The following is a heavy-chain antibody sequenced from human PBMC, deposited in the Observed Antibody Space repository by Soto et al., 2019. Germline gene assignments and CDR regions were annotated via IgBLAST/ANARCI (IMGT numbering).Heavy chain of an antibody. V-gene: IGHV3-9*01. CDR1: GFTFDDYA. D-gene: IGHD6-13*01. CDR3: AKDTGPGIAAAGVLYRYYDY. CDR2: ISWNSGSI. Sequence: LRLSCAASGFTFDDYAMHWVRQAPGKGLEWVSGISWNSGSIGYADSVKGRFTISRDNAKNSLYLQMNSLRAEDTALYYCAKDTGPGIAAAGVLYRYYDYWGQGTLVTVSS. J-gene: IGHJ4*02.